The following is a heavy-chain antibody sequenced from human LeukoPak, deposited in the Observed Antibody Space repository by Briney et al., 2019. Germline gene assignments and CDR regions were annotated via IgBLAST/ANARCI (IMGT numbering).Heavy chain of an antibody. J-gene: IGHJ4*02. CDR3: ARRVPVAGTNY. D-gene: IGHD6-19*01. CDR1: GGSFSGYY. CDR2: INHSGST. Sequence: SETLSLTCAVYGGSFSGYYWSWIRQPPGKGLEWIGEINHSGSTNCNPSLKSRVTISVDTSKNQFSLKLSSVTAADTAVYYCARRVPVAGTNYWGQGTLVTVSS. V-gene: IGHV4-34*01.